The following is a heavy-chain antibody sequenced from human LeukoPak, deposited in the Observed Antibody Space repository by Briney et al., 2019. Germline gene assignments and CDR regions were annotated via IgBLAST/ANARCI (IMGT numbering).Heavy chain of an antibody. J-gene: IGHJ4*02. CDR2: INHSGST. V-gene: IGHV4-34*01. Sequence: SETLSLTCAVYGGSFSGYYWGWIRQPPGKGLEWIGEINHSGSTNYNPSLKSRVTISVDTSKNQFSLKLSSVAAADTAVYYCARSRGGIIVVVPAFDYWGQGTLVTVSS. CDR3: ARSRGGIIVVVPAFDY. CDR1: GGSFSGYY. D-gene: IGHD2-2*01.